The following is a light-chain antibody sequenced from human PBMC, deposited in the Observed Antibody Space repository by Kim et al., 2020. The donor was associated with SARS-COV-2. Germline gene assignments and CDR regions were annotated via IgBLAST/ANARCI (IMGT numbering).Light chain of an antibody. CDR1: QGVSIY. V-gene: IGKV3-11*01. CDR3: QHRNGWPIS. J-gene: IGKJ5*01. CDR2: DAS. Sequence: LSPGERATLAGRASQGVSIYLAWYQQKSGQAPRLLIYDASNRATGIPARFSGSGSGTDFTLTISSLEPADFAVYYCQHRNGWPISFGQGTRLEIK.